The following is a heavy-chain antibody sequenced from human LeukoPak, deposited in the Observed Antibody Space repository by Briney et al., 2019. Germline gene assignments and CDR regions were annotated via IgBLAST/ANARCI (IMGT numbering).Heavy chain of an antibody. Sequence: GGSLRLSCAASGFSFRSCWMHWVRQVPGKELVWVSRINGDGSTTNYADSVRGRFTISRDNAKNTLYLQMNSLRADDSAVYFCASLVGGYYPPVEAFDVWGQGTMVTVSS. V-gene: IGHV3-74*01. CDR2: INGDGSTT. CDR3: ASLVGGYYPPVEAFDV. J-gene: IGHJ3*01. D-gene: IGHD3-3*01. CDR1: GFSFRSCW.